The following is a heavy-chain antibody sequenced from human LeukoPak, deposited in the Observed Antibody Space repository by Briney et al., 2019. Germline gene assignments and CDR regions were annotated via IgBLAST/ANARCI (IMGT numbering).Heavy chain of an antibody. D-gene: IGHD1-26*01. CDR1: GFTFSSYA. Sequence: GGSLGLSCAASGFTFSSYAMHWVRQAPGKGLEWVAVISYDGSNKYYADSVKGRFTISRVNSGNTLYLQMNSLRAEDTAVYYCASARASIVGTTWFDYWGQGTLVTVSS. CDR3: ASARASIVGTTWFDY. J-gene: IGHJ4*02. CDR2: ISYDGSNK. V-gene: IGHV3-30*04.